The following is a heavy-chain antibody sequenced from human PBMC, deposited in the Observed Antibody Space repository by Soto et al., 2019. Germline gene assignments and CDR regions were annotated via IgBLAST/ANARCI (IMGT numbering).Heavy chain of an antibody. CDR3: ARLGVGGWANYYYYYGMDV. J-gene: IGHJ6*02. D-gene: IGHD6-19*01. V-gene: IGHV3-23*01. Sequence: GGSLRLSSAAPGFTFSVYAMTWVRQAPGKGRGWVSAVTANSGSTYSAGSVKGRFTISRDNSKNPLFLQMNSLRAEGTAVYYCARLGVGGWANYYYYYGMDVWGQGTTVTVSS. CDR2: VTANSGST. CDR1: GFTFSVYA.